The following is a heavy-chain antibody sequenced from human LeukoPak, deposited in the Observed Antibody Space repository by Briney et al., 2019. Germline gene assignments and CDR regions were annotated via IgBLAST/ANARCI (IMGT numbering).Heavy chain of an antibody. D-gene: IGHD4-17*01. CDR1: GYTVTIYG. CDR3: ARENGDYVDY. J-gene: IGHJ4*02. V-gene: IGHV1-18*01. Sequence: ASVTVSCTASGYTVTIYGISWVRQAPGQGLEWMGWISAYNGNTNYAQKLQGRVTMTTDTSTSTAYMELRSLRSDDTAVYYCARENGDYVDYWGEGPLVTVSS. CDR2: ISAYNGNT.